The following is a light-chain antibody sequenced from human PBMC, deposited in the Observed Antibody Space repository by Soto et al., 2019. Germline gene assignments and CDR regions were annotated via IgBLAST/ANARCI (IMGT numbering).Light chain of an antibody. CDR3: LQQNSYPRT. J-gene: IGKJ1*01. CDR1: QGIRTD. V-gene: IGKV1-17*01. Sequence: TQSPATLSASVGDRVTITCRASQGIRTDLGWYQQKPGKAPKRLIYAASRLQSGVPSRFSGSGSGTEFTLTISSLQPEDFATYYCLQQNSYPRTFGHGTKVDIK. CDR2: AAS.